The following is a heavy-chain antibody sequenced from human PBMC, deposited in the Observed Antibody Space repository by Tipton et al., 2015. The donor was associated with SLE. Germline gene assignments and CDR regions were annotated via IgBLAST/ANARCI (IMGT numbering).Heavy chain of an antibody. CDR2: IYYGVNT. J-gene: IGHJ6*03. CDR3: ARAALGESGTSFYYYYYMDV. Sequence: TLSLTCTVSGGSISSGGYYWSWIRQPPGKGLEWIGYIYYGVNTNYNPSLRSRVTISIDPSRKQFSLELSSVTAADTAMYYCARAALGESGTSFYYYYYMDVWGKGTTVTVSS. V-gene: IGHV4-61*08. D-gene: IGHD1-26*01. CDR1: GGSISSGGYY.